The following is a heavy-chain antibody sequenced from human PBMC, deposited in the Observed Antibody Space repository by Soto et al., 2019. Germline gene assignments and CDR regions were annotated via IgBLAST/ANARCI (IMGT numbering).Heavy chain of an antibody. V-gene: IGHV6-1*01. CDR1: GDSVSSISAA. D-gene: IGHD5-12*01. CDR3: AREGEWLRIIDY. Sequence: SQTLSLTCAISGDSVSSISAAWNWIRQSTSRGLEWLGRTYYRSKWYNDYAVSVKSRITINPDTSKNQFSLQLNSVTPEDTAVYYCAREGEWLRIIDYWGQGTLVTVSS. CDR2: TYYRSKWYN. J-gene: IGHJ4*02.